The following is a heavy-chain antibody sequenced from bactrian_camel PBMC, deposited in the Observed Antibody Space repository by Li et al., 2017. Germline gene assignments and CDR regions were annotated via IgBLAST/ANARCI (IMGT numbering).Heavy chain of an antibody. Sequence: DVQLVESGGGLVQPGGSLRLSCAASGFTFSTYYMSWVRQAPGKEREGVGGFVNGDGFTYYADSVKGRFTISQDNAKNTLYLQMDSLKLEDTAVYYCVTWDYWGQGTQVTVS. V-gene: IGHV3S40*01. CDR2: FVNGDGFT. J-gene: IGHJ4*01. D-gene: IGHD1*01. CDR3: VTWDY. CDR1: GFTFSTYY.